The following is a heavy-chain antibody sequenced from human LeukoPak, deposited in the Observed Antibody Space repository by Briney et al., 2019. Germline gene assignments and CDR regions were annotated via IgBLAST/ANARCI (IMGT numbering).Heavy chain of an antibody. D-gene: IGHD4-23*01. CDR2: IWYDGSNK. J-gene: IGHJ4*02. Sequence: GGSLRLSCAASGFTFSSYGMHWVRQAPGKGLEWVAVIWYDGSNKYYADSVKGRFTISRDNSKNTLYLQMNSLRAEDTAVYYCAKDEQDVIFGHYGGNPGGYWGQGTLVTVSS. CDR3: AKDEQDVIFGHYGGNPGGY. CDR1: GFTFSSYG. V-gene: IGHV3-33*06.